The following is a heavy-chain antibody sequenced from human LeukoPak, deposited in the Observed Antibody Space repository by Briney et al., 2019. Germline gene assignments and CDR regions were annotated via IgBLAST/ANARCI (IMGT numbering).Heavy chain of an antibody. J-gene: IGHJ3*02. D-gene: IGHD3-16*02. Sequence: PGGSLRLSCAASGFTFSSYAMSWVRQAPGKGLEWVSAISGSGGSTYYADSVKGRFTISRDNSKNTLYLQMNSLRAEDTAVYYCAKDKRLGELSFDAFDIWGQGTMATVSS. CDR2: ISGSGGST. V-gene: IGHV3-23*01. CDR1: GFTFSSYA. CDR3: AKDKRLGELSFDAFDI.